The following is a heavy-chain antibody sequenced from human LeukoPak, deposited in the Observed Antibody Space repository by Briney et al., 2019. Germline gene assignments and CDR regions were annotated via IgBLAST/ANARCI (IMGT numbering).Heavy chain of an antibody. CDR2: INHNGST. V-gene: IGHV4-34*01. CDR1: GGSFSGYY. CDR3: ARGWRLLQPDY. D-gene: IGHD5-24*01. Sequence: SGTLSLTCAVYGGSFSGYYWSWIRQPPEKGLEWIGEINHNGSTNYDLTLKSRVTISVDTSENQFSLKLSSVTAADTAVYYCARGWRLLQPDYWGQGTLVNGSP. J-gene: IGHJ4*02.